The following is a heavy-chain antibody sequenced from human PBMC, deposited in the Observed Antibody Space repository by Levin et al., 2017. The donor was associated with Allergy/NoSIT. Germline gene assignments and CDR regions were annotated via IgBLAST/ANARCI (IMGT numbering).Heavy chain of an antibody. D-gene: IGHD7-27*01. CDR2: IYPGDSDT. CDR1: GYSFSTSW. CDR3: ARLSGITGAMDY. J-gene: IGHJ4*02. V-gene: IGHV5-51*01. Sequence: GESLKISCKGSGYSFSTSWLGWVRQMPGKGLEWMGIIYPGDSDTRYSPPVQGQVTISADKSISTAYLQWSSLKASDTAVYYCARLSGITGAMDYWGQGTLVTVFS.